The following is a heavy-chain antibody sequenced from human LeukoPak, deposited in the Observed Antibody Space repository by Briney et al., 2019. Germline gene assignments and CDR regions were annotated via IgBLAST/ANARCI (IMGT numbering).Heavy chain of an antibody. Sequence: SSETLSLTCTVSGGSISSGDYYWSWIRQPPGKGLEWIGYIYYGGSTYYNPSLKSRVTISVDTSKNQFSLKLSSVTAADTAVYYCARVVVYYYYGMDVWGQGTTVTVSS. CDR2: IYYGGST. J-gene: IGHJ6*02. V-gene: IGHV4-30-4*01. CDR3: ARVVVYYYYGMDV. CDR1: GGSISSGDYY.